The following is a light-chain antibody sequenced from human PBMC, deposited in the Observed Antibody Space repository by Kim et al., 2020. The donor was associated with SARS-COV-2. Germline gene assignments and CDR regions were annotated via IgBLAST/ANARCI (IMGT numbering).Light chain of an antibody. CDR2: FNN. CDR1: NIGSNQ. J-gene: IGLJ2*01. V-gene: IGLV3-21*01. CDR3: HVWDSSSSCYVV. Sequence: PGETARITCGGNNIGSNQVHSYRQKHGQAPVVVIYFNNARPSGIPDRFSGSNAGTTATLTISRVEAVDDADYYCHVWDSSSSCYVVFGGGTQLTVL.